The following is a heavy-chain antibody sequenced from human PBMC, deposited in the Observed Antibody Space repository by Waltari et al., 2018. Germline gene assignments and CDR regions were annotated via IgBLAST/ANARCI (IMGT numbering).Heavy chain of an antibody. CDR3: ASARDTAMVD. V-gene: IGHV1-8*01. CDR1: GYTFTSYD. CDR2: MNPNRGNT. Sequence: QVQLVQSGAEVKKPGASVKVSCKASGYTFTSYDINWVRQATGQGLGWMGWMNPNRGNTGDAQKFQGRVTMTRNTSIITAYMELGSLRSEDTAVYYCASARDTAMVDWGQGTLVTVSS. J-gene: IGHJ4*02. D-gene: IGHD5-18*01.